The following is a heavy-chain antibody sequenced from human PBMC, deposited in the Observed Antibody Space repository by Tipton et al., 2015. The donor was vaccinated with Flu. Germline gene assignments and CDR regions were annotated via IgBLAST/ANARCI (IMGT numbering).Heavy chain of an antibody. J-gene: IGHJ5*01. CDR1: GYNFPSYG. D-gene: IGHD6-6*01. CDR3: ARDSEYTSSATWFDS. CDR2: ISGYNGNT. Sequence: QVQLVQSGPEVKKPGASVKVSCKASGYNFPSYGITWVRQAPGHGLEWMGWISGYNGNTKYAQKFQGRVTMTRDTAKSTAYMEVTSLKSDDTAVYYCARDSEYTSSATWFDSWGHGTLVTVPS. V-gene: IGHV1-18*01.